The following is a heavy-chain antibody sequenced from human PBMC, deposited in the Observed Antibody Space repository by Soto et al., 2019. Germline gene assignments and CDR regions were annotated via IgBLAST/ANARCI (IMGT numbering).Heavy chain of an antibody. CDR3: AKGRNPPYYYGMDV. CDR2: ISYDGSNK. J-gene: IGHJ6*02. CDR1: GFTFSSYG. Sequence: HPGGSLRLSCAASGFTFSSYGMHWVRQAPGKGLEWVAVISYDGSNKYYADSVKGRFTISRDNSKNTLYLQMNSLRAEDTAVYYCAKGRNPPYYYGMDVWGQGTTVTDSS. V-gene: IGHV3-30*18.